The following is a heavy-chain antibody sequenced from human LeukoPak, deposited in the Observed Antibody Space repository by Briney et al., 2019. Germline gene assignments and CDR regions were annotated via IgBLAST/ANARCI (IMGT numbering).Heavy chain of an antibody. J-gene: IGHJ4*02. D-gene: IGHD2-15*01. V-gene: IGHV4-4*07. CDR3: ARSLGYCSGGSCSPDRALDY. Sequence: SETLSLTCTVSGGSISSYYWSWIRQPAGKGLEWIGRIYTSGSTNYNPSPKSRVTMSVDTSKNQFSLKLSSVTAADTAVYYCARSLGYCSGGSCSPDRALDYWGQGTLVTVSS. CDR1: GGSISSYY. CDR2: IYTSGST.